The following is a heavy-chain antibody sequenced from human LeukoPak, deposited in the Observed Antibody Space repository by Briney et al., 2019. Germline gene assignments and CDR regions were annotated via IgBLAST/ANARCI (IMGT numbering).Heavy chain of an antibody. CDR1: GFTFSSYS. J-gene: IGHJ4*02. D-gene: IGHD5-18*01. CDR3: ARLRGYSYGYGDY. V-gene: IGHV3-48*04. CDR2: ISSSGNTI. Sequence: PGGSLRLSCAASGFTFSSYSMNCVRQAPGEGVEWVSYISSSGNTIDYADSVKGRFTISRDNAKNSLYLQMVSLRAEDTAVYYCARLRGYSYGYGDYWGQGTLVTVSS.